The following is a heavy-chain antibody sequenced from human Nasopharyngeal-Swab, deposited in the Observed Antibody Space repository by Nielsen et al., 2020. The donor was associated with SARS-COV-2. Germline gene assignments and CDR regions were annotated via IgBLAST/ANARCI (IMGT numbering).Heavy chain of an antibody. CDR2: IYTSGST. V-gene: IGHV4-61*02. D-gene: IGHD5-18*01. CDR1: GGSISSGSYY. J-gene: IGHJ4*02. Sequence: SETLSLTCTVSGGSISSGSYYWSWIRQPAGKGLEWIGRIYTSGSTNYNPSLKSRVTISVDTSKNQFSLKLSSVTAADMAVYYCARKRGYSYGYYDDWGQGTLVTVSS. CDR3: ARKRGYSYGYYDD.